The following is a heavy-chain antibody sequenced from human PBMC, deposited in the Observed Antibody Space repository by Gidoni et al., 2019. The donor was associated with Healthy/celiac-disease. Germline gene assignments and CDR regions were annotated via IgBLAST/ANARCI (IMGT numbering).Heavy chain of an antibody. D-gene: IGHD3-16*01. CDR3: ARDPHLGGRGAWDYYGMDV. CDR2: ISSSSSYI. V-gene: IGHV3-21*01. CDR1: GFTFSSYS. J-gene: IGHJ6*02. Sequence: EVQLVESGGGLVKPGGSLRLSCAASGFTFSSYSLNWVRQAPGKGLEWVSSISSSSSYIYYADSVKGRFTISRDNAKNSLYLQMNSLRAEDTAVYYCARDPHLGGRGAWDYYGMDVWGQGTTVTVSS.